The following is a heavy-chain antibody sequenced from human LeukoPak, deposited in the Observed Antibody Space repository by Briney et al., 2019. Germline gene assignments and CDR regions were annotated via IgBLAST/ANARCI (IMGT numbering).Heavy chain of an antibody. J-gene: IGHJ6*04. Sequence: ALVKVSCKASGYIFKSYGVNWVRQAPGQGLEWVGWTSGFNGKTDYAQRFEGRVTMTRDTSTNTAYMELRRLRSEDTAVYYCARSGILVTGVRMDVWGKGTTVIVSS. CDR2: TSGFNGKT. CDR1: GYIFKSYG. D-gene: IGHD4-23*01. V-gene: IGHV1-18*01. CDR3: ARSGILVTGVRMDV.